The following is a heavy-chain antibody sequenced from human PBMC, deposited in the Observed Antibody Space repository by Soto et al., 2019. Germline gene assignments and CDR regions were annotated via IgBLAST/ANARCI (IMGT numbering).Heavy chain of an antibody. D-gene: IGHD1-1*01. CDR3: ARASVQLERLWGWFDH. Sequence: QVQLVQSGAEVKKPGASVKVSCKASGYTFTSYGISWVRQAPGQGLEWMGWISAYNGNTNYAQKLPGRVTMTTDTATSTAYMELKSLRSDDTAVYYCARASVQLERLWGWFDHWGQGTLVTVSS. V-gene: IGHV1-18*01. CDR2: ISAYNGNT. J-gene: IGHJ5*02. CDR1: GYTFTSYG.